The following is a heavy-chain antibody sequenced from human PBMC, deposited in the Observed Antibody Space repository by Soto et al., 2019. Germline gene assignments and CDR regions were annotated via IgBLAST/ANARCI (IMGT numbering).Heavy chain of an antibody. CDR3: ARHQDDILTGRIQYYFDY. V-gene: IGHV4-59*08. J-gene: IGHJ4*02. D-gene: IGHD3-9*01. CDR2: IYYSGST. Sequence: SETLSLTCTVSGGSISSYYWSWIRQPPGKGLEWIGYIYYSGSTNYNPSLKSRVTISVDTSKNQFSLKLSSVTAADTAVYYCARHQDDILTGRIQYYFDYWGQGTLVTVSS. CDR1: GGSISSYY.